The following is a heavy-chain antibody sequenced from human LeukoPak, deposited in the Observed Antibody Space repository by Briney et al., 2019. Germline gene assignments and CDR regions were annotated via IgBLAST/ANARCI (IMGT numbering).Heavy chain of an antibody. D-gene: IGHD6-19*01. CDR1: GFTFSSYG. J-gene: IGHJ6*04. CDR2: IWYDGSNK. Sequence: PGRSLRLSCAASGFTFSSYGMHWVRQAPGKGLEWVAVIWYDGSNKYYADSVKGRFTISRDNSKNTLYLQMNSLRAEDTAVYYCARDGAQYSSGWYEYYYYYGMDVWGKGTTVTVSS. V-gene: IGHV3-33*01. CDR3: ARDGAQYSSGWYEYYYYYGMDV.